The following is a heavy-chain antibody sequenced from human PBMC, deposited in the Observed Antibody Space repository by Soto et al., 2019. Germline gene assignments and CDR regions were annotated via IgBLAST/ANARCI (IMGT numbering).Heavy chain of an antibody. CDR3: AKGILVKPPGTRTFDI. CDR2: ISGSGGST. J-gene: IGHJ3*02. CDR1: GFTFSSYA. Sequence: VQLLESGGGLVQPGGSLRLSCAASGFTFSSYAMSWVRQAPGKGLEWVSAISGSGGSTYYADSVKGRFTISRDNSNSALYLQMNSLRVGDTAIYYCAKGILVKPPGTRTFDIWGQGTMVIVSS. D-gene: IGHD6-13*01. V-gene: IGHV3-23*01.